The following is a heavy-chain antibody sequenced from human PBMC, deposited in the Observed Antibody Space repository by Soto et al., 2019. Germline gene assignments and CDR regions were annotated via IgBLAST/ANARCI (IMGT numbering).Heavy chain of an antibody. D-gene: IGHD6-13*01. J-gene: IGHJ6*02. CDR1: GYTFTGYY. CDR2: INPNSGGT. V-gene: IGHV1-2*04. CDR3: ARGREMPGIAAAGTEYYYGMDV. Sequence: ASVEVSCKASGYTFTGYYMHWVRQAPGQGLEWMGWINPNSGGTNYAQKFQGWVTMTRDTSISTAYMELSRLRSDDTAVYYCARGREMPGIAAAGTEYYYGMDVWGQGTTVTVSS.